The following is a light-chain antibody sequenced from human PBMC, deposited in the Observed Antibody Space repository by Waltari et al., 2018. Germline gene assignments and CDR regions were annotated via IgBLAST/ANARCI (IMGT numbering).Light chain of an antibody. J-gene: IGKJ4*01. Sequence: DIVMTQSPDSLAVSLGERATINCTSSQNILNTSNNKKYLAWYQQRPGQPPKLLIYWASTRGSGVPDRFSGSGSGTDFTLTISSLQAEDVAVYYCQQYYSAPFNFGGGTKVEIK. CDR3: QQYYSAPFN. CDR1: QNILNTSNNKKY. V-gene: IGKV4-1*01. CDR2: WAS.